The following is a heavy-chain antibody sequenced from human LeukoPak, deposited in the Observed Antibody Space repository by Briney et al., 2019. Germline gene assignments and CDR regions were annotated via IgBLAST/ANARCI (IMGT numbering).Heavy chain of an antibody. CDR1: GFTVSSNY. D-gene: IGHD6-19*01. J-gene: IGHJ4*02. CDR3: ARTTGSGWSN. CDR2: IYSGGST. Sequence: GGSLRLSCAASGFTVSSNYMSWARQAPGKGLEWVSVIYSGGSTYYADSVKGRFTISRDNAKNSLYLQMNSLRAEDTAVYYCARTTGSGWSNWGQGTLVTVSS. V-gene: IGHV3-53*01.